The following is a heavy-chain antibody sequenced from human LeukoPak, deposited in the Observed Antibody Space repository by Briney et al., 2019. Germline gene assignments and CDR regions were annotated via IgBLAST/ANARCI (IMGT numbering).Heavy chain of an antibody. CDR2: IKGDGSEK. CDR3: ARDSSFDY. V-gene: IGHV3-7*01. CDR1: GFTFSSYW. J-gene: IGHJ4*02. Sequence: PGGSLRLSCAASGFTFSSYWMTWVRQAPGKGLEWVGNIKGDGSEKYYVDSVKGRFTISRDNAKNTLYLQMNSLRAEDTAVYYCARDSSFDYWGQGTLVTVSS.